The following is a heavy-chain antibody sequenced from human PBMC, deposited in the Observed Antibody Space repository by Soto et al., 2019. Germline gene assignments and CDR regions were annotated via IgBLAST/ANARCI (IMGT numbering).Heavy chain of an antibody. CDR2: MYPDDSDI. D-gene: IGHD3-22*01. Sequence: GESLKISCKASGYSFSFYWIGWVRQMPGKGLEWMAIMYPDDSDIRYSPSFEAHVTISADKSTSTAFLQWSSLKASDTAMSYCXTAYVYDFENSNYYRDAFDIWGQGTLVTVSS. J-gene: IGHJ3*02. CDR3: XTAYVYDFENSNYYRDAFDI. V-gene: IGHV5-51*01. CDR1: GYSFSFYW.